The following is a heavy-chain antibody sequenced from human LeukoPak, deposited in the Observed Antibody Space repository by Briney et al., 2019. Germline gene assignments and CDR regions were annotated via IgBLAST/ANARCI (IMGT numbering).Heavy chain of an antibody. Sequence: GGSLRLSCAASGFTFSSYAMHWVRQAPGEGLEWVAVISYDGSNKYYAASVKGRFTISRDYSKNTLYLQMNSLRPEDTAVYYCARGGEAPSDYWGQGTLVTVSS. CDR3: ARGGEAPSDY. CDR1: GFTFSSYA. CDR2: ISYDGSNK. V-gene: IGHV3-30-3*01. J-gene: IGHJ4*02. D-gene: IGHD3-16*01.